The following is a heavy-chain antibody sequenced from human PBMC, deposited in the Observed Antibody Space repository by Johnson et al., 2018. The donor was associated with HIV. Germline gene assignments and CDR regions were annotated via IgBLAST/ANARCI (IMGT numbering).Heavy chain of an antibody. CDR1: GFTFSSYG. CDR3: AKGGIATRFFDI. J-gene: IGHJ3*02. V-gene: IGHV3-48*04. D-gene: IGHD6-6*01. Sequence: VQLVESGGGLVQPGGSLRLSCAASGFTFSSYGMSWIRQAPGKGLEWVSYISSSGSTIYYADSVKGRFTISRDNAKNSLYLQMNSLRAEDTALYYCAKGGIATRFFDIWGQGTMVTVSS. CDR2: ISSSGSTI.